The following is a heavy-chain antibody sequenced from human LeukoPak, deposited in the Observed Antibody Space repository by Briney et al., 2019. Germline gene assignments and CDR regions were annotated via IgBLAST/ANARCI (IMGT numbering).Heavy chain of an antibody. CDR2: INHSGST. V-gene: IGHV4-34*01. Sequence: SETLSLTCAVYGGSFSGYYWSWIRQPPGKGLEGIGEINHSGSTNYNPSLKSRVTISVDTSKNQFSLKLSSVTAADTAVYYCAVVRGVQAAFDYWGQGTLVTVSS. CDR3: AVVRGVQAAFDY. J-gene: IGHJ4*02. CDR1: GGSFSGYY. D-gene: IGHD3-10*01.